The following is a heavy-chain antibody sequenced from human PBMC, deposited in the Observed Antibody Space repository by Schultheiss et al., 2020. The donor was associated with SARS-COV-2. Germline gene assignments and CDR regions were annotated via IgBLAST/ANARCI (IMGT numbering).Heavy chain of an antibody. Sequence: ASVKVSCKASGYTFTGYYMHWVRQAPGQGLEWVGSISPYNGNTKYAQKFQGTVTMTTDTSAGTAYMELRSLRSDDTAVYYCARGELRVGDVWGQGTTVTVSS. CDR2: ISPYNGNT. CDR3: ARGELRVGDV. V-gene: IGHV1-18*04. D-gene: IGHD3-10*01. J-gene: IGHJ6*02. CDR1: GYTFTGYY.